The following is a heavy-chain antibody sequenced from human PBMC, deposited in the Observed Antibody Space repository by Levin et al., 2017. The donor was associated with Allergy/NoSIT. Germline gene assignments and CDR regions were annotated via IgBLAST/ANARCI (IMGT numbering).Heavy chain of an antibody. CDR2: INANGEDT. V-gene: IGHV3-23*01. CDR1: GITFSIYA. CDR3: AKIWYTRYPIDS. D-gene: IGHD6-13*01. J-gene: IGHJ4*02. Sequence: GGSLRLSCAASGITFSIYAMYWVRQAPGKGLEWVSAINANGEDTFYADSVKGRFTISRDNSKNTLYLQMNSLRAEDTAVYYCAKIWYTRYPIDSWGQGTLVTVSS.